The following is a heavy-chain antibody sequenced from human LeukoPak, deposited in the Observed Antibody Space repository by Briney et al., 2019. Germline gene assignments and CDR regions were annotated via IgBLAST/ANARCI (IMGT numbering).Heavy chain of an antibody. D-gene: IGHD3-10*02. CDR2: ISGSGGST. CDR3: AELGITMIGGV. Sequence: GGSLRLSCAASGFTFSSYAMSWVRQAPRKGLEWVSAISGSGGSTYYADSVKGRFTISRDNSKNTLYLRMNGLRAEDTAVYYCAELGITMIGGVWGKGTTVTISS. CDR1: GFTFSSYA. V-gene: IGHV3-23*01. J-gene: IGHJ6*04.